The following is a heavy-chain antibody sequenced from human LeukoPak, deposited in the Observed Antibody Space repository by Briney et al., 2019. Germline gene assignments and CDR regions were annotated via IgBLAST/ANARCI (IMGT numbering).Heavy chain of an antibody. V-gene: IGHV4-34*01. D-gene: IGHD2-8*01. J-gene: IGHJ5*02. CDR3: ARARCRFDP. CDR1: GGSFSGYY. CDR2: INHSGSN. Sequence: SGTLSLTCAVYGGSFSGYYWSWIRQPPGKGLEWIGEINHSGSNNYNPCLQSRVTISVDTSKNQYSLKLSSVTAADSAVYYCARARCRFDPWGQGTLVTVSS.